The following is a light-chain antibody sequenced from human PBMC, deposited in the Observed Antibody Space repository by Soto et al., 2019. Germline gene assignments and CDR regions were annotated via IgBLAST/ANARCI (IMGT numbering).Light chain of an antibody. J-gene: IGLJ1*01. V-gene: IGLV2-11*01. CDR1: SSDVGGYDS. CDR2: DVT. Sequence: QLVLTQPRSVSGSPGQSVTISCTGTSSDVGGYDSVSWYQQHPDKAPKVMIYDVTKRPSGVPDRFSGSKSGNTASLTISGLQADDEADYYCCSYAGSYTLYVFGTGTKLTVL. CDR3: CSYAGSYTLYV.